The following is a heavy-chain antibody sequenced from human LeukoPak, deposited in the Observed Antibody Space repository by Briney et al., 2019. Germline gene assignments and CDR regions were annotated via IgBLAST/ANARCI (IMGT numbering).Heavy chain of an antibody. CDR2: IRSKANSYAT. D-gene: IGHD2-21*02. V-gene: IGHV3-73*01. Sequence: PGGSLRLSCAASGVTFSGSAMHWVRQASGKGLEWVGRIRSKANSYATAYAASVKGRFTISRDDSKNTAYLQMNSLKTEDTAVYYCTRPSAKGVTYFDYWGQGTLVTVSS. CDR1: GVTFSGSA. J-gene: IGHJ4*02. CDR3: TRPSAKGVTYFDY.